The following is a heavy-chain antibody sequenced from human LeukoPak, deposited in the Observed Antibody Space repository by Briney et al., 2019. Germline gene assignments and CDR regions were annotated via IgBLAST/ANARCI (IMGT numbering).Heavy chain of an antibody. CDR1: GGSISSYY. J-gene: IGHJ3*02. D-gene: IGHD3-22*01. Sequence: SETLSLTCTVSGGSISSYYWSWIRQPPGKGLEWIGSIYHSGSTYYNPSLKSRVTISVDTSKNQFSLKLSSVTAADTAVYYCARSYYYDSSGYDAFDIWGQGTMVTVSS. CDR2: IYHSGST. V-gene: IGHV4-59*08. CDR3: ARSYYYDSSGYDAFDI.